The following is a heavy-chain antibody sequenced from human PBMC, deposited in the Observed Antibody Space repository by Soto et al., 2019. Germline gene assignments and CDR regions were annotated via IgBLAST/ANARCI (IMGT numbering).Heavy chain of an antibody. CDR3: ARDKDLQPTVWGF. Sequence: PSETLSLTCTVSGDSMATGGHYYNWIRQVPGKGLEWIGYVYYSGATHYTPSLRARATISRDTSKNQFSLRLISVTAADTALYYCARDKDLQPTVWGFWGQGIQVT. J-gene: IGHJ4*02. D-gene: IGHD3-16*01. CDR1: GDSMATGGHY. V-gene: IGHV4-31*03. CDR2: VYYSGAT.